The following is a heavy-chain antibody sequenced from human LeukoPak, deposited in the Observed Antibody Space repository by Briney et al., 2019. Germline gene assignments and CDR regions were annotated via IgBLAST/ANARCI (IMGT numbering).Heavy chain of an antibody. D-gene: IGHD1-26*01. CDR3: AKDYDGSGSYFDAFDI. Sequence: GGSLRLSCAASGFTFSSNAMTWVRQAPGKGLDWVSAISGSGSSTYYADSVKGRFTISRDNSKNTLYLQMESLRAEDTAVYYCAKDYDGSGSYFDAFDIRGQGTMVTVSS. J-gene: IGHJ3*02. CDR1: GFTFSSNA. CDR2: ISGSGSST. V-gene: IGHV3-23*01.